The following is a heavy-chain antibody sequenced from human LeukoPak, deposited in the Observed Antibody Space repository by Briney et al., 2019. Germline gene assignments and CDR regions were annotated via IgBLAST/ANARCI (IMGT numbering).Heavy chain of an antibody. V-gene: IGHV3-7*01. J-gene: IGHJ4*02. CDR1: GFTFSSYW. CDR3: ARDENYGDYGLIDY. Sequence: AGGSLRLSCAASGFTFSSYWMSWVRQAPGKGLEWVANIKQDGSEKYYVDSVKGRFTISRDNAKNSLYLQMNSLRAEDTAVYYRARDENYGDYGLIDYWGQGTLVTVSS. CDR2: IKQDGSEK. D-gene: IGHD4-17*01.